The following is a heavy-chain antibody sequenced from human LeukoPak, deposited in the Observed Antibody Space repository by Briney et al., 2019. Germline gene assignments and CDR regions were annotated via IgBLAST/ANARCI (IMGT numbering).Heavy chain of an antibody. V-gene: IGHV4-61*02. CDR2: VYTSGST. J-gene: IGHJ5*02. Sequence: SQTLSLTCTVSGASISSGSYYWSWIRQPAGKGLEWIGRVYTSGSTNYNPSLKSRVNISVDTSKNQFSLKLSSVTAADTAVYYCARAVGWLPYNWFDPWGQGTLVTVSS. CDR3: ARAVGWLPYNWFDP. D-gene: IGHD6-19*01. CDR1: GASISSGSYY.